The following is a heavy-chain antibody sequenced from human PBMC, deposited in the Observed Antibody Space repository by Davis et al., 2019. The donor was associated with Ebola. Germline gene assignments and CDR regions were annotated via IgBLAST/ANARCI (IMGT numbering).Heavy chain of an antibody. CDR1: GFTFNMKA. CDR3: VSGYDSGL. J-gene: IGHJ4*02. Sequence: GESLKISCEASGFTFNMKAMNWARQAPGKGLEWVANVNYDGSKAYFADSVKGRFTVSRDNTKNSLYLQMNDLKAEDPAVYYCVSGYDSGLWGQGTQVTVSS. V-gene: IGHV3-7*01. CDR2: VNYDGSKA. D-gene: IGHD5-12*01.